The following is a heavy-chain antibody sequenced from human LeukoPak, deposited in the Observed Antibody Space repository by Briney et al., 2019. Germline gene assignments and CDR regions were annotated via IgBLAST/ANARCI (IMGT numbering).Heavy chain of an antibody. CDR2: IFYSGAS. D-gene: IGHD3-3*01. CDR3: VKGRASSNYDFLSGYGYMDV. V-gene: IGHV4-39*02. Sequence: SETLSLTCIVSGASISSSSSYWAWIRQPPGKGLEWIGNIFYSGASDYNASLKSRVTISVDTSKNHFSLNLTSVTAADTGIYYCVKGRASSNYDFLSGYGYMDVWGKGTSVTVSS. J-gene: IGHJ6*03. CDR1: GASISSSSSY.